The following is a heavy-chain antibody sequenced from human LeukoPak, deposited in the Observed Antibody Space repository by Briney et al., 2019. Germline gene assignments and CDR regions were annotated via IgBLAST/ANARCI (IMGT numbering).Heavy chain of an antibody. CDR3: ARRRDGYNYYFDY. D-gene: IGHD5-24*01. J-gene: IGHJ4*02. CDR2: IIPIFDTA. Sequence: SVKVSCKASGGTFSSYAISWVRQAPGQGLEWMGGIIPIFDTANYAQKFQGRVTITTDESTSTAYMELSSLRSEDTAVYYCARRRDGYNYYFDYWGQGTLVTVSS. V-gene: IGHV1-69*05. CDR1: GGTFSSYA.